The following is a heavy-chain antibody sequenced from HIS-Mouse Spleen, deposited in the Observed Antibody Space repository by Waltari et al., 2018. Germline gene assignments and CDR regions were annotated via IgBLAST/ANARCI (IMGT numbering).Heavy chain of an antibody. D-gene: IGHD6-13*01. CDR1: GGSFSGYD. CDR3: ARGKGSSSWYYFDY. J-gene: IGHJ4*02. V-gene: IGHV4-34*01. Sequence: QVQLQQWGAGLLKPSEPLSLTCAVYGGSFSGYDWSWIRQPPGKGLEWIGEINHSGSTNYNPSLKSRVTISVDTSKNQFSLKLSSVTAADTAVYYCARGKGSSSWYYFDYWGQGTLVTVSS. CDR2: INHSGST.